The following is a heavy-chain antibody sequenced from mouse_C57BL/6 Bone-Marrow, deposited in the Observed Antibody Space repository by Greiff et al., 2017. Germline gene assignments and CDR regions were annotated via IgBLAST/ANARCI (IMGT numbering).Heavy chain of an antibody. D-gene: IGHD1-1*01. CDR2: LYPGNSDT. CDR1: GYTFTSYW. CDR3: TSWAPYYGSSYPYYAMDY. J-gene: IGHJ4*01. V-gene: IGHV1-5*01. Sequence: VQLKQSGTVLARPGASVKMSCKTSGYTFTSYWMHWVKQRPGQGLEWIGALYPGNSDTSYNQKFKGKAKLTAVTSASTAYMELSSLTNEDSAVYYCTSWAPYYGSSYPYYAMDYWGQGTSVTVSS.